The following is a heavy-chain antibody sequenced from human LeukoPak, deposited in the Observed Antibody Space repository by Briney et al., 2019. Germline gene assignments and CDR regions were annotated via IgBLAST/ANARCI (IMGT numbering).Heavy chain of an antibody. D-gene: IGHD2-2*02. CDR1: GFTFSSYG. Sequence: GGSLRLSCAASGFTFSSYGMHWVRQAPGKGLEWVAVIWYDGSNKYYADSVKGRFTISRDNSKNTLYLQMNSLRAEDTAVYYCAKDGYEVVPAAIADYYYYYMDVWGKGTTVTVSS. CDR2: IWYDGSNK. J-gene: IGHJ6*03. CDR3: AKDGYEVVPAAIADYYYYYMDV. V-gene: IGHV3-33*06.